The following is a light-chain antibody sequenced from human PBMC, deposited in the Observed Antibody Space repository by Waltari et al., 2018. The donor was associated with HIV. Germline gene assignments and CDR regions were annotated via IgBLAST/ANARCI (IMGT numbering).Light chain of an antibody. Sequence: QSALTQPASVSGSPGQSITISCTGTSSDVGSYNLVSWYQQHPGKAPKLMIYEVSKPPSGVSNRFSGSKSGNTASLTISGLQAEDEADYYCCSYAGSSTPVVFGGGTKLTVL. CDR2: EVS. CDR3: CSYAGSSTPVV. V-gene: IGLV2-23*02. J-gene: IGLJ2*01. CDR1: SSDVGSYNL.